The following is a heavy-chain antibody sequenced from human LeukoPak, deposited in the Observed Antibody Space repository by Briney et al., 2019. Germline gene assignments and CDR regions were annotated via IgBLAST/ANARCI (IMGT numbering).Heavy chain of an antibody. CDR1: GFTFSSYE. CDR3: ARAHFDWAIDY. J-gene: IGHJ4*02. Sequence: GGSLRLSCAASGFTFSSYEMNWVRQAPGKGLEWVSYISSSGSTIYYADSVKGRFTISRDNAKNSLYLQMNSLRAEDTAVYYCARAHFDWAIDYWGQGTLVTVSS. D-gene: IGHD3-9*01. V-gene: IGHV3-48*03. CDR2: ISSSGSTI.